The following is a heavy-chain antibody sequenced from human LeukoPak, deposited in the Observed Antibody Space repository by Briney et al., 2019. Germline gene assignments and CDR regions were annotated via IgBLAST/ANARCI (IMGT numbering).Heavy chain of an antibody. J-gene: IGHJ3*02. CDR3: ARGPSVLWAIGEGAFDI. CDR1: GYSFTSYW. D-gene: IGHD2-21*01. V-gene: IGHV5-51*01. CDR2: IYPGDSDT. Sequence: GESLQISCKGSGYSFTSYWIGWVRQMPGKGLEWMGIIYPGDSDTRYSPSFQGQVTISADKSISTAYLQWSSLKASDTAMYYCARGPSVLWAIGEGAFDIWGQGTMFSASS.